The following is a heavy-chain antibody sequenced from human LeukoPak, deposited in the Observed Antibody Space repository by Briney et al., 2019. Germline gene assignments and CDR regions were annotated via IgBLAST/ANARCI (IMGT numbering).Heavy chain of an antibody. CDR1: GFPFSRYG. CDR2: IWIDGSGV. V-gene: IGHV3-33*06. CDR3: AKASNGYNGHYFDY. J-gene: IGHJ4*02. Sequence: PGGSLRLSCAAAGFPFSRYGMHWVRQAPGKGLDWFAVIWIDGSGVYYADCVQGRFTISRDNSENTLYLQMDNLRAEDTAVYYCAKASNGYNGHYFDYWGQGTPVTVSS. D-gene: IGHD5-24*01.